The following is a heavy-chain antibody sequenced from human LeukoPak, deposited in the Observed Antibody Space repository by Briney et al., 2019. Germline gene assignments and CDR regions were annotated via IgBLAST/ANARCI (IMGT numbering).Heavy chain of an antibody. Sequence: GGSLRLSCSASGFTFSSYAMHWVRQAPGKGLEYVSAISSNGGSTYYADSVKGRFTISRDNSKNTLYLQMSSLRAEDAAVYYCVKDPGGYSSSWPSYYFDYWGQGTLVTVSS. CDR2: ISSNGGST. V-gene: IGHV3-64D*06. CDR3: VKDPGGYSSSWPSYYFDY. D-gene: IGHD6-13*01. J-gene: IGHJ4*02. CDR1: GFTFSSYA.